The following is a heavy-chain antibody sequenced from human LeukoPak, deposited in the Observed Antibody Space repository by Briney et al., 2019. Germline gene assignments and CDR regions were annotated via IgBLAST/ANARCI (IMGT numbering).Heavy chain of an antibody. J-gene: IGHJ4*02. CDR1: GFTFSDHY. D-gene: IGHD6-19*01. V-gene: IGHV3-11*06. CDR3: AREGIAVAGIDY. Sequence: GGSLRLSCAASGFTFSDHYMSWIRQAPGKGLEWVSYISSSSSYTNYADSVKGRFTISRDNARNSLYLQMNSLRAEDTAVYYCAREGIAVAGIDYWGQGTLVTVSS. CDR2: ISSSSSYT.